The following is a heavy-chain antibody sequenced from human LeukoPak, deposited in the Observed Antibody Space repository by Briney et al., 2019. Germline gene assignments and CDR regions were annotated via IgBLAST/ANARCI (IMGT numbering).Heavy chain of an antibody. Sequence: PGGSLRLSCAASGFTFSSYGMHWVRQAPGKGLEWVAVISYDGSNKYYADSVKGRFTISRDNSKNTLYLQMNSLRAEDTVVYYCAKTRRGGYYESSGYYYRALDPWGQGTLVTVSS. J-gene: IGHJ5*02. CDR3: AKTRRGGYYESSGYYYRALDP. CDR1: GFTFSSYG. D-gene: IGHD3-22*01. CDR2: ISYDGSNK. V-gene: IGHV3-30*18.